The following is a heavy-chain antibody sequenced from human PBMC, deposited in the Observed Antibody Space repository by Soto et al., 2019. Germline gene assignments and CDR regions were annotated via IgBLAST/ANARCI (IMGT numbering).Heavy chain of an antibody. CDR3: ARAKFVRWLQRNYYFDY. CDR1: GGSFSGYY. CDR2: INHSGST. J-gene: IGHJ4*02. Sequence: QVQLQEWGAGLLKPSETLSLTCAVYGGSFSGYYWSWIRQPPGKGLEWIGEINHSGSTNYNPSLKSRVTISVDTSKNQFSLKLSSVTAADTAVYYCARAKFVRWLQRNYYFDYWGQGTLVTVSS. V-gene: IGHV4-34*01. D-gene: IGHD5-12*01.